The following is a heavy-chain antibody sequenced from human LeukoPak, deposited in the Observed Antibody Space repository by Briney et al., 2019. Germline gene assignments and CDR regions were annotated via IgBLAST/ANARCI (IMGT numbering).Heavy chain of an antibody. V-gene: IGHV4-34*01. D-gene: IGHD3-22*01. CDR1: GGSFSGYY. CDR2: INHSGST. CDR3: ARGYDSNGYIYYYYMDV. J-gene: IGHJ6*03. Sequence: SETLSLTCAVYGGSFSGYYWSWIRQPPGKGLEWIGEINHSGSTNYNPSLRSRVTISVATSKHQFSLKLSSVTAADTAVYYCARGYDSNGYIYYYYMDVWGKGTTVTVSS.